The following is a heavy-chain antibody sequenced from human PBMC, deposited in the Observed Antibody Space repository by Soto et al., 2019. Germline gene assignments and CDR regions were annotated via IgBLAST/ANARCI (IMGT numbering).Heavy chain of an antibody. CDR2: ISGSVGST. V-gene: IGHV3-23*01. J-gene: IGHJ4*02. Sequence: EVQLLESGGGLVQPGGSLRLSCAASGFTFSNYAMNWVRQAPGKGLEWVSAISGSVGSTYYADSVRGRFTISRDNSKNSLYLQMNSLRAEDTAVYYCAKDCGGSSCYPDYWGQGTLVTVSS. CDR1: GFTFSNYA. CDR3: AKDCGGSSCYPDY. D-gene: IGHD2-15*01.